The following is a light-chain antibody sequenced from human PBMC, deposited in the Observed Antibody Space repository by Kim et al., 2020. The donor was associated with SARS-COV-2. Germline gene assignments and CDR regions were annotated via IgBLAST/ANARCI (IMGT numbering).Light chain of an antibody. CDR1: KLGDKY. CDR2: QDP. Sequence: SYELTQLPSVSVSPGQTASITCAGDKLGDKYACWYQQKTGQSPVLVMYQDPKRPSGIPERLSGSNSGNTATLTISGTQAMDEADYYCQAWDRTTVVFGGGTQLTVL. CDR3: QAWDRTTVV. V-gene: IGLV3-1*01. J-gene: IGLJ2*01.